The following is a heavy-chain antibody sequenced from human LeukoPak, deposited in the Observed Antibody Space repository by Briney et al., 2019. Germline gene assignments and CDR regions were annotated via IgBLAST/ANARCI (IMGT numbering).Heavy chain of an antibody. D-gene: IGHD3-22*01. Sequence: ASVKVSCKASGYTFTSYDINWVRQATGQGLEWMGWISAYNGNTNYAQKLQGRVTMTTDTSTSTAYMELRSLRSDDTAVYYCARDGDTYYYDSSDLFDYWGQGTLVTVSS. V-gene: IGHV1-18*01. CDR2: ISAYNGNT. J-gene: IGHJ4*02. CDR3: ARDGDTYYYDSSDLFDY. CDR1: GYTFTSYD.